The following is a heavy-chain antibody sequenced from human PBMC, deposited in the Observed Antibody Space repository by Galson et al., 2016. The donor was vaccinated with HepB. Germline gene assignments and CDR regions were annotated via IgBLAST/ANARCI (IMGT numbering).Heavy chain of an antibody. D-gene: IGHD7-27*01. CDR2: ISFDGGKQ. CDR1: GFALSSYG. J-gene: IGHJ4*02. V-gene: IGHV3-30*03. CDR3: ARDYSYSSNWPGY. Sequence: SLRLSCAVSGFALSSYGMPWVRQVPGKGLEWVADISFDGGKQHYADSVRGRFSISNDTSRVYLQMSSLTPADTGLYYCARDYSYSSNWPGYWGQGTLVIVSS.